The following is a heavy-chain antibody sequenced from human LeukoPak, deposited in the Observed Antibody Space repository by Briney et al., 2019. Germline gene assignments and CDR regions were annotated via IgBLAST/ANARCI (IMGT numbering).Heavy chain of an antibody. V-gene: IGHV3-30*18. J-gene: IGHJ4*02. D-gene: IGHD5-12*01. CDR3: AKAPYSGYDVFDY. CDR2: ISYDGSNK. CDR1: GFTFSSYG. Sequence: GRSLRLSCAASGFTFSSYGMHWVRQAPGKGLEWVAVISYDGSNKYYADSVKGRFTISRDNSKNTLYLQMNSLRAEDTAVYYCAKAPYSGYDVFDYWGQGTLVTVSS.